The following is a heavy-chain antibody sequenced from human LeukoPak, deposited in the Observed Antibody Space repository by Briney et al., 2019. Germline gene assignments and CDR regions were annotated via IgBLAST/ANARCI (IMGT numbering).Heavy chain of an antibody. CDR3: AKEAVVGYSYGPNYYYYYMDV. V-gene: IGHV3-30*02. CDR1: GFTFSSYG. CDR2: IRYDGSNK. J-gene: IGHJ6*03. D-gene: IGHD5-18*01. Sequence: PGGSLRLSCAASGFTFSSYGMHWVRQAPGKGLEWVAFIRYDGSNKYYADSVKGRFTISRDNSKNTLYLQMNSLRAEDTAVYYCAKEAVVGYSYGPNYYYYYMDVWGKGTTVTVSS.